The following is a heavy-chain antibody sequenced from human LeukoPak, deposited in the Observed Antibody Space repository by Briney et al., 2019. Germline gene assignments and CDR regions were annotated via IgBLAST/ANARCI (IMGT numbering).Heavy chain of an antibody. CDR3: ARDRTPCTNGVCYIYDY. CDR2: INPSGGST. V-gene: IGHV1-46*03. CDR1: GYTFTSYY. J-gene: IGHJ4*02. D-gene: IGHD2-8*01. Sequence: GASAKVSCKASGYTFTSYYMHWVRQAPGQGLEWMGIINPSGGSTSYAQKFQGRVTMTRDTSTSTVYMELSSLRSEDTAVYYCARDRTPCTNGVCYIYDYWGQGTLVTVSS.